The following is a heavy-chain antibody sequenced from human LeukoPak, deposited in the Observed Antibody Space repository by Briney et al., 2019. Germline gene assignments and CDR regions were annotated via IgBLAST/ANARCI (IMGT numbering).Heavy chain of an antibody. CDR2: IKQDGSEK. CDR3: SSPSTTRGPDY. CDR1: GFPFSSYW. J-gene: IGHJ4*02. Sequence: GSLSLSCAASGFPFSSYWMSWVRPAPGKGLEWVANIKQDGSEKYYVDSVKGRFTISRDNAKNSLYLQMNSLRAEDTAVYYCSSPSTTRGPDYWGQGTLVTVSP. D-gene: IGHD1-14*01. V-gene: IGHV3-7*01.